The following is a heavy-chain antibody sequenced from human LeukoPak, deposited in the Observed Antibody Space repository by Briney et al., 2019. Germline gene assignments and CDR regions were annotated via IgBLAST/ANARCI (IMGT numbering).Heavy chain of an antibody. V-gene: IGHV4-59*01. CDR1: GGSISRYY. D-gene: IGHD1-26*01. CDR2: IDDSGST. Sequence: SETLSLTCTVSGGSISRYYWSWIRRPPGKGLEWIGYIDDSGSTNYNPSLKSRVTISVDTSKNQFSLKLSSVTAADTAVYYCARVGGTNYYYYGMDVWGQGTTVTVSS. CDR3: ARVGGTNYYYYGMDV. J-gene: IGHJ6*02.